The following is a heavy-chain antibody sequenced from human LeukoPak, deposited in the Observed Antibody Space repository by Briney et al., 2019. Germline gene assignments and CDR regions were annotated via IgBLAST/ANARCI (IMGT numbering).Heavy chain of an antibody. Sequence: GGSLRLSCAASGFTFSTYGMHWVRQAPGKGLEWVAYIHYDGSKIYYTDSVKGRFTISRDNSKHTAYLQMSSLTTDDTGVYYCAKDQVPMDVWGKGTTVTVSS. CDR3: AKDQVPMDV. V-gene: IGHV3-30*02. CDR1: GFTFSTYG. J-gene: IGHJ6*03. CDR2: IHYDGSKI.